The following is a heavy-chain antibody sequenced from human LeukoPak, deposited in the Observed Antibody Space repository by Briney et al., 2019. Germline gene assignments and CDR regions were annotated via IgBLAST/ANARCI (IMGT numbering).Heavy chain of an antibody. V-gene: IGHV3-23*01. CDR2: ISGSAGST. CDR1: GFTFSSYA. D-gene: IGHD5-18*01. CDR3: ARDGGYSYGYGFDY. J-gene: IGHJ4*02. Sequence: GGSLRLSRAASGFTFSSYAMSWVRQAPWKGLEWVSAISGSAGSTYYADSVKGRFTISRDNSKNALYLQMNSLRAEDTAVYYCARDGGYSYGYGFDYWGQGTLVTVSS.